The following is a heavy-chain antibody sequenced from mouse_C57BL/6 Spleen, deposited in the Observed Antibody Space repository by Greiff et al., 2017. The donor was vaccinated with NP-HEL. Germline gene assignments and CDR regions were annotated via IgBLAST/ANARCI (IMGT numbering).Heavy chain of an antibody. CDR2: IDPNSGGT. V-gene: IGHV1-72*01. CDR3: ASGGRQGGHMDY. J-gene: IGHJ4*01. CDR1: GYTFTSYW. D-gene: IGHD6-1*01. Sequence: QVQLQQPGAELVKPGASVKLSCKASGYTFTSYWMHWVKQRPGRGLEWIGRIDPNSGGTKYNEKFKSKATLTVDKPSSPAYMQLSSLPSEDCAVYYGASGGRQGGHMDYWGQGTSVTVSS.